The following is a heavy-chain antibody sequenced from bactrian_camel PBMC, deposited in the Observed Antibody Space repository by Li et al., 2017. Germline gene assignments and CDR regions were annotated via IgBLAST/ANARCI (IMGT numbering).Heavy chain of an antibody. CDR3: ATEGLSWRSFGY. J-gene: IGHJ6*01. V-gene: IGHV3S1*01. Sequence: HVQLVESGGGSVQAGGSLTLPCAASASSRKCMGWFRQAPGKEREGVATIYTGDGSTYYVDSVKGRFTISQDSAKNTVHLQMNRLKPEDTAVYYCATEGLSWRSFGYWGQGTQVTVS. CDR2: IYTGDGST. D-gene: IGHD6*01. CDR1: ASSRKC.